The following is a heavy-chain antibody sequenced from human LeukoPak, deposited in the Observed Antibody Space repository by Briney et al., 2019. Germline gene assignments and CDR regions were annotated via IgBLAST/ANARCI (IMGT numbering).Heavy chain of an antibody. D-gene: IGHD4-11*01. V-gene: IGHV3-7*05. Sequence: PGGSLRLSCAASGFTFSSYWMSWVRQAPGKGLEWVANIKQDGSEKYFVDSVKGRFTNSRDNAKNSLYLQMNSLRAEDTAVYYCAKATGRFDPWGQGTLVTVSS. J-gene: IGHJ5*02. CDR3: AKATGRFDP. CDR2: IKQDGSEK. CDR1: GFTFSSYW.